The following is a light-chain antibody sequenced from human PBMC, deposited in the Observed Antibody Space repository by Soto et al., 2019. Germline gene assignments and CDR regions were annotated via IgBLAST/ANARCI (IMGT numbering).Light chain of an antibody. CDR2: GAS. Sequence: ESVLTQSPGTLSLSPGEKATLSCRASQSVSSSYLAWYQQKPGQAPRLLIYGASSRDTGIPDRFSGSGSGTDFTFTVSRLEPEDFAVYYCQQFGSSSWTFGQGTKVEIK. J-gene: IGKJ1*01. CDR3: QQFGSSSWT. CDR1: QSVSSSY. V-gene: IGKV3-20*01.